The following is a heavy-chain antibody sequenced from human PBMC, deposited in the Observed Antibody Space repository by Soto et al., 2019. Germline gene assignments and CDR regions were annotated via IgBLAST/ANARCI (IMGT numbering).Heavy chain of an antibody. D-gene: IGHD6-19*01. CDR1: GFTFSSYA. J-gene: IGHJ4*02. CDR3: AKDLIGYSSGMFPYYFDY. CDR2: ISGSGGST. V-gene: IGHV3-23*01. Sequence: GGSLRLSCAASGFTFSSYAMSWVRQAPGKGLEWVSAISGSGGSTYYADSVKGRFTISRDNSKNTLYLQMNSLRAEDTAVYYCAKDLIGYSSGMFPYYFDYWGQGTLVTSPQ.